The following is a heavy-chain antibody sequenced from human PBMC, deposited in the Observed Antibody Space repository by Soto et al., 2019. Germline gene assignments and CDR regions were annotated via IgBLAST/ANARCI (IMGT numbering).Heavy chain of an antibody. CDR1: GFTFSSYW. Sequence: GGSLRLSCAASGFTFSSYWMSWVRQAPGKGLEWVANIKQDGSEKYYVDSVKGRFTISRDNAKNSLYLQMNSLRAEDTAVYYCARVYDSSGYYFRAFDIWGQGTMVTVSS. CDR3: ARVYDSSGYYFRAFDI. D-gene: IGHD3-22*01. J-gene: IGHJ3*02. V-gene: IGHV3-7*03. CDR2: IKQDGSEK.